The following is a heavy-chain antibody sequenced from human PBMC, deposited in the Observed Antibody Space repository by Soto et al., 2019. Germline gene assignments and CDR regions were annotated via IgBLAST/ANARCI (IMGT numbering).Heavy chain of an antibody. J-gene: IGHJ6*02. CDR3: XXXXXXXSPWRV. V-gene: IGHV3-30-3*01. CDR1: GFTFSSYA. CDR2: ISYDGSNK. Sequence: QVQLVESGGGVVQPGRSLRLSCAASGFTFSSYAMHWVRQAPGKGLEWVAVISYDGSNKYYADSVKGRFTISRDNSKXXXXXXXXXXXXXXXXXXXXXXXXXXXSPWRVWGQGTTVTVSS.